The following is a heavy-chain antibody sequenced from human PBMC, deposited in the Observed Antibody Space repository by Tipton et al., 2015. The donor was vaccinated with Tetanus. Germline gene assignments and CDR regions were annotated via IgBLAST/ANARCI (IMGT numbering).Heavy chain of an antibody. CDR2: IFYTGIN. CDR1: GGSISSSSYY. Sequence: LRLSCTVSGGSISSSSYYWGWIRQPPGKGLEWIGTIFYTGINYYNPSLMSRVTISVDTSENQFSLTLSSVTAADTAVYYCASVPRGNMIRGFWGQGTLVTVSS. CDR3: ASVPRGNMIRGF. J-gene: IGHJ4*02. D-gene: IGHD3-10*01. V-gene: IGHV4-39*01.